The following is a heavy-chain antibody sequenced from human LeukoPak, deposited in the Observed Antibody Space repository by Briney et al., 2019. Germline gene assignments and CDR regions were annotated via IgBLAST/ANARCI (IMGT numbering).Heavy chain of an antibody. CDR1: GGSISSYY. J-gene: IGHJ3*02. CDR2: IYYSGST. Sequence: SETLSLTCTVSGGSISSYYWSWIRQPPGKGLEWIGYIYYSGSTNYNPSLKSRVTISVDTSKNQFSLKLSSVTAADTAVYYCARDLPVVGALDIWGQGTMVTVSS. CDR3: ARDLPVVGALDI. V-gene: IGHV4-59*01. D-gene: IGHD6-19*01.